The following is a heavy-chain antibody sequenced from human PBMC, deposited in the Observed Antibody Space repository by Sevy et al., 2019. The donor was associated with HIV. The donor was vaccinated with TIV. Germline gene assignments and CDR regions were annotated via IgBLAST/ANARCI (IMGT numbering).Heavy chain of an antibody. J-gene: IGHJ4*02. CDR3: AKAPRKQYYYGSGSYYNDY. CDR1: GFTFSSYV. CDR2: ISGSGGST. D-gene: IGHD3-10*01. Sequence: GGSLRLSCAASGFTFSSYVMSWVRQAPGKGLEWVSAISGSGGSTYYADSVKGRFTISRDNSKNTLYLQMNSLRAEDTAVYYCAKAPRKQYYYGSGSYYNDYWGQGTLVTVSS. V-gene: IGHV3-23*01.